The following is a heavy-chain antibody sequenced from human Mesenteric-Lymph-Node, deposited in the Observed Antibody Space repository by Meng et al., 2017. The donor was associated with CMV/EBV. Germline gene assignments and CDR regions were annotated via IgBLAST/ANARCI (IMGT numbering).Heavy chain of an antibody. J-gene: IGHJ4*02. V-gene: IGHV3-7*01. CDR2: IKQDGSEK. D-gene: IGHD3-10*01. CDR1: EFTFSNYW. Sequence: GGSLRLSCAASEFTFSNYWMSWVRQAPGKGLEWVANIKQDGSEKYYVDSVKGRFTISRGNAKNSLYLQMNSLRAEDTAVYYCARSGLLVRYFDNWGQGTLVTVSS. CDR3: ARSGLLVRYFDN.